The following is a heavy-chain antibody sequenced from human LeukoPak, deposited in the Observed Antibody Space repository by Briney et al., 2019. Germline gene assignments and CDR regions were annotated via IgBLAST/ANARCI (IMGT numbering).Heavy chain of an antibody. CDR3: ASQYYGGIHY. CDR1: GGSISSYY. V-gene: IGHV4-59*01. D-gene: IGHD4-17*01. CDR2: IYYSGST. J-gene: IGHJ4*02. Sequence: SETLSLTCTVSGGSISSYYWSWIRQPPGKGLEWIGYIYYSGSTNYNPSLKSRVTISVDTSKNQFSLKLSSVTAADTAVYYCASQYYGGIHYWGQGTLVTVSS.